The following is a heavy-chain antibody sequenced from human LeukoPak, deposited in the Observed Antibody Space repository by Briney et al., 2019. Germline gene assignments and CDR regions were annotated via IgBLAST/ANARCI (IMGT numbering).Heavy chain of an antibody. V-gene: IGHV1-18*01. CDR3: AGDNDSSGWYLNNWFDP. D-gene: IGHD6-19*01. CDR2: ISAYNGNT. CDR1: GYTFTSYG. J-gene: IGHJ5*02. Sequence: GASVKVSCKASGYTFTSYGISWVRQAPGQGLEWMGWISAYNGNTNYAQKLQGRVTMTTDTSTSTAYMELRSLRSDDTAVYYCAGDNDSSGWYLNNWFDPWGQGTLVTVSS.